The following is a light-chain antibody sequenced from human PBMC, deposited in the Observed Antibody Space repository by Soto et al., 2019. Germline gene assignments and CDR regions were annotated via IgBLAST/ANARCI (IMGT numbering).Light chain of an antibody. J-gene: IGKJ1*01. V-gene: IGKV3-20*01. Sequence: IVMTQSPGPLYLSPGARATLSCRASQIVSSCYLPCYKQRPGQCPRLIIYGAASRATGIPDRVSGSGSGTVSTLTISRLEPGVLAVYYGQQYVDSPWTFGQGTKVDIK. CDR3: QQYVDSPWT. CDR2: GAA. CDR1: QIVSSCY.